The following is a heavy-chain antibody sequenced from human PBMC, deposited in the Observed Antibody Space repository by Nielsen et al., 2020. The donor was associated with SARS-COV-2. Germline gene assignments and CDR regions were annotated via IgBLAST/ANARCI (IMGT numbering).Heavy chain of an antibody. V-gene: IGHV3-48*02. CDR2: ISSSLRSGISTI. J-gene: IGHJ4*02. CDR3: ARGALAGTQFDY. D-gene: IGHD6-19*01. CDR1: GFTFSSLW. Sequence: GESLKISCAASGFTFSSLWMSWVRQAPGKGLEWVSYISSSLRSGISTIYYADSVKGRFTISRDDAENSLFLQMNSLRDEDTAVYYCARGALAGTQFDYWGQGTLVTVSS.